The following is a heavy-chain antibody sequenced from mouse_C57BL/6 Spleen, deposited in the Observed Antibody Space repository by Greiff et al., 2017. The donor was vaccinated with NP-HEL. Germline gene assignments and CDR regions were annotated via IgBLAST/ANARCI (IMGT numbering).Heavy chain of an antibody. CDR2: INPSSGYT. CDR1: GYTFTSYW. V-gene: IGHV1-7*01. D-gene: IGHD1-1*01. CDR3: ARDYGSSSYYFDD. J-gene: IGHJ2*01. Sequence: VKLMESGAELAKPGASVKLSCKASGYTFTSYWMHWVKQRPGQGLEWIGYINPSSGYTKYNQKFKDKATLTADKSSSTAYMQRSSLTYEDSAVYYCARDYGSSSYYFDDWGQGTTLTVSS.